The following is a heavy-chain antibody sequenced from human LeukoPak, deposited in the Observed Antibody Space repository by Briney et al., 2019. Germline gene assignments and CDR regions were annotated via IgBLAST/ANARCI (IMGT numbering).Heavy chain of an antibody. J-gene: IGHJ4*02. Sequence: GGSLRLSCAASGFTFSSYAMSWVRQAPGKGLEWVSAISGSGGSTYYADSVKGRFTISRDNSKNTLYLQMNRLRAEDTAVYYCAKDRRSLVGPTNFDYWGQGTPVTVSS. CDR3: AKDRRSLVGPTNFDY. V-gene: IGHV3-23*01. D-gene: IGHD1-26*01. CDR1: GFTFSSYA. CDR2: ISGSGGST.